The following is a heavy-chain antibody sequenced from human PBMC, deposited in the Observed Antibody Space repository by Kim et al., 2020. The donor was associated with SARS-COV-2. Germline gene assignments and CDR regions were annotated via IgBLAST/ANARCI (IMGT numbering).Heavy chain of an antibody. CDR2: IYPGDSDT. D-gene: IGHD6-13*01. V-gene: IGHV5-51*01. Sequence: GESLKISCKGSGYSFTSYWIGWVRQMPGKGLEWMGIIYPGDSDTRYSPSFQGQVTISADKSIRTAYLQWSSLKASDTAMYYCARHLGSLQQLATNWFDPWGQGTLVTVSS. J-gene: IGHJ5*02. CDR3: ARHLGSLQQLATNWFDP. CDR1: GYSFTSYW.